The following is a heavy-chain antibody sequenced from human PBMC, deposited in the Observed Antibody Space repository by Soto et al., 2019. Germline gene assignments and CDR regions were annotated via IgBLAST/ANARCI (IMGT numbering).Heavy chain of an antibody. Sequence: SETLSLTCSVSGDSMSSYYWSWIRQSAEKGLEWIGRISATGTTSYIPSLKSRITLSVDTSKNQFSLNLKFVTAADTAVYFCAGGQSGAANFWGQGTLVTVSS. V-gene: IGHV4-4*07. CDR3: AGGQSGAANF. CDR1: GDSMSSYY. J-gene: IGHJ4*03. D-gene: IGHD2-15*01. CDR2: ISATGTT.